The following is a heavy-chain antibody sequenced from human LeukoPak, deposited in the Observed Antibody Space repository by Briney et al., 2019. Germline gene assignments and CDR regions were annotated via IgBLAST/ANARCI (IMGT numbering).Heavy chain of an antibody. J-gene: IGHJ4*02. CDR2: INADSGGP. V-gene: IGHV1-2*06. Sequence: VASVKVFCKASGYTFSGYFIHWVRQAAGQRLEWMGRINADSGGPEYPPNFQGRVTMTRDTSTGTASMELSRLTSDDRAVYYCARDLSSTPNWEFDYWGQGTLVTVSS. D-gene: IGHD7-27*01. CDR3: ARDLSSTPNWEFDY. CDR1: GYTFSGYF.